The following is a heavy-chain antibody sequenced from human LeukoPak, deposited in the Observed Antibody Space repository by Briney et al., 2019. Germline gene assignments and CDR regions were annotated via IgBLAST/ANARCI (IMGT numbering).Heavy chain of an antibody. Sequence: ASVTVSCTASGYTFTGYYMHWVRQAPGQGLEWMGWINPNSGGTNYAQKFQGRVTMTRDTSISTAYMELSRLRSDDTAVYYCASLGPWFGDSNFDYWGQGTLVTVSS. CDR2: INPNSGGT. D-gene: IGHD3-10*01. CDR1: GYTFTGYY. CDR3: ASLGPWFGDSNFDY. V-gene: IGHV1-2*02. J-gene: IGHJ4*02.